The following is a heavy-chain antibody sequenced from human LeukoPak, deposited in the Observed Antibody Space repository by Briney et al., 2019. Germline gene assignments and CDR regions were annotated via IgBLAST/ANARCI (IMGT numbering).Heavy chain of an antibody. CDR2: IIPVFGTA. D-gene: IGHD2-2*01. V-gene: IGHV1-69*13. CDR3: ARDPMACSSTSCWGHYYYYGMDV. J-gene: IGHJ6*04. Sequence: SVKVSCTASGGTFSSYAISWVRQAPGQGLEWMGGIIPVFGTANYAQKFQGRVTITADESTSTAYMELSSLRSEDTAVYYCARDPMACSSTSCWGHYYYYGMDVWGKGTTVTVSS. CDR1: GGTFSSYA.